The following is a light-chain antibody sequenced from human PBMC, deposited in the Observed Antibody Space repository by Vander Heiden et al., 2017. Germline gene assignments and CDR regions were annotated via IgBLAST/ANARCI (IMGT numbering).Light chain of an antibody. Sequence: DIVMTQSPLSLPVTPGEPASISCRPSLRLQHSNGHNDVDWYLQKPGQSPQLLIDLSANRASGVPDRFSGSGSGTEFTLKISRVEAEDVGVYYCMQALQTPWTFGQGTKVEVK. CDR1: LRLQHSNGHND. J-gene: IGKJ1*01. CDR2: LSA. V-gene: IGKV2-28*01. CDR3: MQALQTPWT.